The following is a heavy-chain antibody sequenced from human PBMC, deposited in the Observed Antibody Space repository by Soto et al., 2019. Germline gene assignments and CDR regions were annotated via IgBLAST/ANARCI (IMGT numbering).Heavy chain of an antibody. CDR2: ISGSGSSV. D-gene: IGHD3-10*01. CDR1: GFTFSHYV. CDR3: AKVRASYLSASYFYYGLDV. Sequence: EVQLLESGGGLVRTGESLRLSCAASGFTFSHYVLSWVRQAPGRGLEWVSSISGSGSSVYLADSVRGRFTMSRDLSSNTVSLQMNRLRAEDTAIYYGAKVRASYLSASYFYYGLDVWGQGTTVTVSS. J-gene: IGHJ6*02. V-gene: IGHV3-23*01.